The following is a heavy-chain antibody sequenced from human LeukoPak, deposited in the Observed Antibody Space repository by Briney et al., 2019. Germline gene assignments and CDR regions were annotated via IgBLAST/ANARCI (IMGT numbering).Heavy chain of an antibody. Sequence: PSETLSLTCTVSGYSISSGYYWGWIRQPPGKGLEWIGSIYHSGSTYYNPSLKSRVTISVDTSKNQFSLKLSSVTAADTAVYYCARADFYSGYDPVGFDPWGQGTLVTVSS. CDR1: GYSISSGYY. CDR2: IYHSGST. CDR3: ARADFYSGYDPVGFDP. D-gene: IGHD5-12*01. J-gene: IGHJ5*02. V-gene: IGHV4-38-2*02.